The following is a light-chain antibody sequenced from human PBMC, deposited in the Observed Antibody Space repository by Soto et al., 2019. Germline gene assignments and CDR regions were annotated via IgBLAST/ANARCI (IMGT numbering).Light chain of an antibody. J-gene: IGKJ3*01. CDR3: QQSYNTPFN. CDR1: HTITRY. CDR2: AAS. V-gene: IGKV1-39*01. Sequence: DIQMTQAPSSLSASVGDRVTITCRTSHTITRYLNWYQQKSGQAPKLRINAASTLRSGFPSRFSGSGSGTDFTLTIDSLKPEDFATYYCQQSYNTPFNVGPGTKVDIK.